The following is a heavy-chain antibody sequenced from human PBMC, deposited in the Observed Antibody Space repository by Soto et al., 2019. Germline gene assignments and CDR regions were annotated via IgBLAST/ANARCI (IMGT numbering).Heavy chain of an antibody. CDR2: MNPNSGNT. V-gene: IGHV1-8*01. CDR3: ARAPFLAATRNYYYYMDV. J-gene: IGHJ6*03. D-gene: IGHD2-15*01. CDR1: GYTFTSYD. Sequence: ASVKVSCKASGYTFTSYDINWVRQATGQGLEWMGWMNPNSGNTGYAQKFQGRVTMTRNTSISTAYMELSSLRSEDTAVYHCARAPFLAATRNYYYYMDVWGKGTTVTVSS.